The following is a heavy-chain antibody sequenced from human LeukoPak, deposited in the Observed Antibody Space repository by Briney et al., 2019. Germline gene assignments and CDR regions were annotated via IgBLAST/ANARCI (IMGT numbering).Heavy chain of an antibody. J-gene: IGHJ4*02. CDR2: IYYSGST. V-gene: IGHV4-59*08. Sequence: PSETLSLTCTVSGGSISTYYWSWIRQPPGKGLEWIGYIYYSGSTNYNPSLKSRVTISVDTSKNQFSLKLSSVTAADTAVYYCARHTAVGRDFDYWGQGTLVTVSS. CDR1: GGSISTYY. CDR3: ARHTAVGRDFDY.